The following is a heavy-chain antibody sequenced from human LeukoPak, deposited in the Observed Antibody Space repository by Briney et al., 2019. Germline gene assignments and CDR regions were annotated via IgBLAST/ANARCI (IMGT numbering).Heavy chain of an antibody. CDR1: GFTFSSYS. CDR2: ISSSSSTI. CDR3: KTTNDYGGPNWRSGVIFDY. V-gene: IGHV3-48*01. J-gene: IGHJ4*02. Sequence: PGGSLRLSCAASGFTFSSYSMNWVRQAPGKGLEWVSYISSSSSTIYYADSVKGRFTISRDNAKNSLYLQMNSLRAEDTAVYYCKTTNDYGGPNWRSGVIFDYWGQGTLVTVSS. D-gene: IGHD4-23*01.